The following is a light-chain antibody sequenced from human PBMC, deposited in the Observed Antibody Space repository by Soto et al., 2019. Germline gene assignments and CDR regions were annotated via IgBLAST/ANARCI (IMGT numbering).Light chain of an antibody. V-gene: IGKV1-9*01. J-gene: IGKJ4*01. Sequence: DIRISKSLSSLSASIGDRVTITCRASQSIVTYLNWYLQKPGKVPKLLIYAASNLQSGVPSRFSGSGSGTEFTLTISSLQPEDFATYSCQHLNSYLLPFGGGTKVDIK. CDR2: AAS. CDR3: QHLNSYLLP. CDR1: QSIVTY.